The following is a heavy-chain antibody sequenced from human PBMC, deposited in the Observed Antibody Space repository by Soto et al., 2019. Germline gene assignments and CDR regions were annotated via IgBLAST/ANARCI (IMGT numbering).Heavy chain of an antibody. V-gene: IGHV5-51*01. CDR3: VVYSSSSGRHFDY. Sequence: LGESLKISCKSSGYIFSKYWIGWVRQMPGKGLEWMGIIYPGDSDTRYSPSFQGQFTISADKSITTAYLQWRSLKASDTAIYYCVVYSSSSGRHFDYWGQGTLVTVSS. D-gene: IGHD6-6*01. CDR1: GYIFSKYW. J-gene: IGHJ4*02. CDR2: IYPGDSDT.